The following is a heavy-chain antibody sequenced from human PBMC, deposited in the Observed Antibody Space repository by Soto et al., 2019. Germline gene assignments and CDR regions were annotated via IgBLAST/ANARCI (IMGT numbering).Heavy chain of an antibody. CDR3: ARTSMIVVPRPFDY. D-gene: IGHD3-22*01. V-gene: IGHV1-3*01. J-gene: IGHJ4*02. CDR2: INAGNGNT. CDR1: GYTFTSYA. Sequence: AASVKVSCKASGYTFTSYAMHWVRQAPGQRLEWMGWINAGNGNTKYSQKFQGRVTITRDTSASTAYMELSSLRSEDTAVYYCARTSMIVVPRPFDYWGQGTLVTVSS.